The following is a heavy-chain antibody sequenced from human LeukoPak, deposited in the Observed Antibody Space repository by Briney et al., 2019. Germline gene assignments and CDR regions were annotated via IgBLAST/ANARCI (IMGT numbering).Heavy chain of an antibody. J-gene: IGHJ4*02. CDR1: GGSISSSSYY. Sequence: SSETLSLTCTVSGGSISSSSYYWGWIRQPPGKGLEWIGSIYYSGSTYYNPSLKSRVTISVDTSKNQFSLKLSSVTAADTAVYYCARAVMVRGVTSFDYWGQGTLVTVSS. CDR3: ARAVMVRGVTSFDY. D-gene: IGHD3-10*01. CDR2: IYYSGST. V-gene: IGHV4-39*07.